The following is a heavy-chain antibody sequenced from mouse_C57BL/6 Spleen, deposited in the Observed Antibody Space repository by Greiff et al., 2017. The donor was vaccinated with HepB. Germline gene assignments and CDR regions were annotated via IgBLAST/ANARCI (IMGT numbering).Heavy chain of an antibody. V-gene: IGHV5-4*01. Sequence: EVMLVESGGGLVKPGGSLKLSCAASGFTFSSYAMSWVRQTPGKRLEWVATISDGGSYTYYPDNVKGRFTISRDNAKNNLYLQMSHLKSEDTAMYYCARDTPTVNYFDYWGQGTTLTVSS. J-gene: IGHJ2*01. D-gene: IGHD1-1*01. CDR3: ARDTPTVNYFDY. CDR1: GFTFSSYA. CDR2: ISDGGSYT.